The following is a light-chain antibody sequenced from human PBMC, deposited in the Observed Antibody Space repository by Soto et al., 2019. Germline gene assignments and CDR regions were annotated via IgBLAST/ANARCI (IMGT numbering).Light chain of an antibody. V-gene: IGKV1-39*01. J-gene: IGKJ5*01. CDR1: QGISRY. CDR3: QQKYSTPPST. CDR2: AAA. Sequence: DIRMTQSPSSLSASTGDRVTITCRASQGISRYLDWYQQKPGKAPKLLIYAAASLQRGGPSRCCGSGAGTDFSLPISSLQPEDYTTYYCQQKYSTPPSTFGQGTRLEIK.